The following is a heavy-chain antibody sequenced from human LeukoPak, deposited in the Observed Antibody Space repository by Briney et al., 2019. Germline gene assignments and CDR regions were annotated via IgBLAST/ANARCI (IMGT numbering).Heavy chain of an antibody. CDR1: GLTFSSFS. Sequence: GGSLRLSCAASGLTFSSFSINWVRQAPGKGLEWVSSISSSGTYMYYADSVKGRFTISRDNAKNSLYLQMNSLRAEDTAVYYCARGARNWNSSPIWFDPWGQGTLVTVSS. J-gene: IGHJ5*02. D-gene: IGHD1-1*01. CDR2: ISSSGTYM. V-gene: IGHV3-21*01. CDR3: ARGARNWNSSPIWFDP.